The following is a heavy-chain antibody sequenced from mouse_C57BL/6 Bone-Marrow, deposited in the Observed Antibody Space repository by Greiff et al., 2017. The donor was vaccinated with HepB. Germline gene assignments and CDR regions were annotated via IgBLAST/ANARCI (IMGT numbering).Heavy chain of an antibody. J-gene: IGHJ3*01. V-gene: IGHV1-52*01. CDR2: IDPSDSDT. D-gene: IGHD1-1*01. Sequence: QVQLQQPGAELVRPGSSVKLSCKASGYTFTSYWMHWVKQRPIQGLEWIGNIDPSDSDTHYNQKFKDKATLTVDKSSSTAYMQLSSLTSEDSAVYYCARWGSAVCYYLAWFAYWGQGTLVTVSA. CDR1: GYTFTSYW. CDR3: ARWGSAVCYYLAWFAY.